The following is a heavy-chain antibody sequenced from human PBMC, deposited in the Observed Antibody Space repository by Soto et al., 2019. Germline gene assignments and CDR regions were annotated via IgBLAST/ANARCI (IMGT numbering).Heavy chain of an antibody. D-gene: IGHD2-2*01. CDR1: GYTFTSYG. J-gene: IGHJ4*02. Sequence: GASVKVSCKASGYTFTSYGISWVRQAPGQGLEWMGWISAYNGNTNYAQKLQGRVTMTTDTSTSTAYMELRSLRSDDTAVYYCARDLNGIVVVPAALGGYWGQGTLVTVSS. V-gene: IGHV1-18*01. CDR2: ISAYNGNT. CDR3: ARDLNGIVVVPAALGGY.